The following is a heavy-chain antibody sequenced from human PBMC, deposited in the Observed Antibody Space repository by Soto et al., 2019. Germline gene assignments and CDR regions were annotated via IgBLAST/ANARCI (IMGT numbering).Heavy chain of an antibody. CDR3: GRAPHNNRFKLVH. D-gene: IGHD1-1*01. Sequence: QVQLVQSGPEMKKPGSSVKVSCKLSGGTFSGTAINWVRQAPGQGHEWVGGSIPVFATTHYPQKFQGRVTITADDSTNTVYLELNRLRSDEPAVYHSGRAPHNNRFKLVHGGQGTRVTVPS. J-gene: IGHJ1*01. CDR2: SIPVFATT. CDR1: GGTFSGTA. V-gene: IGHV1-69*01.